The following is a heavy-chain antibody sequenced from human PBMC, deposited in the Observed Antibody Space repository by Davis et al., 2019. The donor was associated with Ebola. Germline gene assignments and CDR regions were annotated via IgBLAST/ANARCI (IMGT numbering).Heavy chain of an antibody. CDR3: ARDLATVTTEGDY. V-gene: IGHV1-8*01. CDR1: GYTFTSYD. J-gene: IGHJ4*02. CDR2: MNPNSGNT. Sequence: ASVKVSCKASGYTFTSYDINWVRQATGQGLEWMGWMNPNSGNTGYAQKFQGRVTMTRNTSISTAYMELSSLRSEDTAVYYCARDLATVTTEGDYWGQGTLVSVSS. D-gene: IGHD4-17*01.